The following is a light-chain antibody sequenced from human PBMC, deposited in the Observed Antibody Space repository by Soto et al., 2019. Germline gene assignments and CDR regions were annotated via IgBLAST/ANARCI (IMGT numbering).Light chain of an antibody. J-gene: IGLJ1*01. CDR3: AKWDDSLRVYV. Sequence: QSVLPQPPSASGTPGQRVTISCSTTNSRSGSNYVYWYQQLPGAAPKLLIYRNDQRPSGVPDRFSASKSGTSASLAISGLRSEDEADYFCAKWDDSLRVYVFGSGTKVTVL. CDR2: RND. V-gene: IGLV1-47*01. CDR1: NSRSGSNY.